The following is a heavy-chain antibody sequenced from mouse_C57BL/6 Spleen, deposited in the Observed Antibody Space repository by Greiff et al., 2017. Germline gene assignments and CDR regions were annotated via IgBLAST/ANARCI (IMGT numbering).Heavy chain of an antibody. CDR1: GYTFTSYW. CDR2: IYPSDSET. Sequence: QVQLQQPGAELVRPGSSVKLSCKASGYTFTSYWMDWVKQRPGQGLELIGNIYPSDSETHYNQKFKDKATLTVDKSSSTAYMQLSSLTSENSAVYYCARKGNLDGRSCFDYWGQGTTLTVSS. J-gene: IGHJ2*01. D-gene: IGHD1-1*01. CDR3: ARKGNLDGRSCFDY. V-gene: IGHV1-61*01.